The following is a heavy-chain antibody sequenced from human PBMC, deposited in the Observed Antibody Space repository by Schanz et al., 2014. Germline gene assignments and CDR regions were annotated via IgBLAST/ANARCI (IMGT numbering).Heavy chain of an antibody. CDR1: GLTFSDYF. V-gene: IGHV4-34*01. Sequence: QVQLVESGGRLVKPGGSLRLSCAASGLTFSDYFMSWIRQAPGKGLEWIGEINHSGSTNYNPSLKSRVTVSVDTSKNQFSLKLTSVTAADTAVYYCAREVGDYGMDVWGQGATVTVSS. J-gene: IGHJ6*02. CDR3: AREVGDYGMDV. D-gene: IGHD1-26*01. CDR2: INHSGST.